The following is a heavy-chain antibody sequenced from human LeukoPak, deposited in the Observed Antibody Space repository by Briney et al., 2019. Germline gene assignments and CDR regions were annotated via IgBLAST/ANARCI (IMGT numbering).Heavy chain of an antibody. D-gene: IGHD1-26*01. Sequence: GGSLRLSCAASGFTFSSYAMSWVRQAPGKGLEWVSAISGSGGSTYYADSVKGRFTISRDNSKNTLYLQVNSLRAEDTAVYYCAKSPHSGSYYGGFDYWGQGTLVTVSS. CDR3: AKSPHSGSYYGGFDY. CDR1: GFTFSSYA. V-gene: IGHV3-23*01. J-gene: IGHJ4*02. CDR2: ISGSGGST.